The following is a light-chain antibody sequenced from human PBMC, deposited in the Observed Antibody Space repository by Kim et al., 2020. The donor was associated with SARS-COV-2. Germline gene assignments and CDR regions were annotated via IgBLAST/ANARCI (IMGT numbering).Light chain of an antibody. V-gene: IGKV3-15*01. Sequence: EIVMTQSPATLSVSPGERVTLSCRASQSVRSNLAWYQQKPGQAPRLLIYGASTRATGIPARFSGSGSGTQFTLSISRLQSEDSAVYYCQQYNTWPQFGQGTKVDIK. J-gene: IGKJ1*01. CDR3: QQYNTWPQ. CDR1: QSVRSN. CDR2: GAS.